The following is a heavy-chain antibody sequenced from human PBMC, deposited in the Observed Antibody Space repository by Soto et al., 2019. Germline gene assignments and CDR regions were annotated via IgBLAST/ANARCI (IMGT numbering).Heavy chain of an antibody. CDR2: IYYSGST. D-gene: IGHD6-6*01. V-gene: IGHV4-30-4*01. CDR1: GGSISSGDYY. Sequence: QVQLQESGPGLVKPSQTLSLTCTVSGGSISSGDYYWSWIRQPPGKGLEWIGYIYYSGSTYYNPSLKSRVTISVDTSKNQFSLKLSSVTAADTAVYYCAREVGYSSSSVGHTNDYWGQGTLVTVSS. J-gene: IGHJ4*02. CDR3: AREVGYSSSSVGHTNDY.